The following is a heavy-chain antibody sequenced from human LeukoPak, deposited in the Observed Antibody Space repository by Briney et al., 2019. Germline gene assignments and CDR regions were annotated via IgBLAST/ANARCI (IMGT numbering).Heavy chain of an antibody. CDR1: GFTFSNAW. J-gene: IGHJ4*02. CDR2: IKSKTDGGTT. D-gene: IGHD5-12*01. CDR3: AKENGYNGYDVFDY. Sequence: GGSLRLSCAASGFTFSNAWMSWVRQAPGKGLEWVGRIKSKTDGGTTDYAAPVKGRFTISRDNSKNTLYLQMSSLRAEDTAVYYCAKENGYNGYDVFDYWGQGTLVTVSS. V-gene: IGHV3-15*01.